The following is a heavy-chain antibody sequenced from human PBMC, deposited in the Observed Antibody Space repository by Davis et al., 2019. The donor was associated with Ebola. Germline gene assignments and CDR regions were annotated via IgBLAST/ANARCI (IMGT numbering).Heavy chain of an antibody. Sequence: MPSETLSLTCTASGGIISSHYWSWIRQPPGKGLEWIGYIYTGGSTNYNPSLKSRVTISVDTPKNQFSLKLSSVTDTDTAVYYCASATSKNYYDSSGYYDPWGQGTLVTVSS. V-gene: IGHV4-4*08. D-gene: IGHD3-22*01. CDR2: IYTGGST. CDR3: ASATSKNYYDSSGYYDP. J-gene: IGHJ5*02. CDR1: GGIISSHY.